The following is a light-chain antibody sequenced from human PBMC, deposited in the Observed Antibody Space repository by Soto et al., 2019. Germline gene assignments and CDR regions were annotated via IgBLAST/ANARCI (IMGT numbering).Light chain of an antibody. V-gene: IGLV1-40*01. Sequence: QAVVTQEPSVSGAPGQRVTISCTGDNSNIGAGYDVHWYQQLPGTAPKLLIFGNNNRPSGVPDRFSGSKSGTSASLAISGLQAEDEADYFCQSYDRSLSGSVFGGGTKVTVL. CDR2: GNN. J-gene: IGLJ2*01. CDR1: NSNIGAGYD. CDR3: QSYDRSLSGSV.